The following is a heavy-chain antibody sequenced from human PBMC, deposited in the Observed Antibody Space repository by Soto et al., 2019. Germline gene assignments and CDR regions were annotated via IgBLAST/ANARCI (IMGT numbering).Heavy chain of an antibody. V-gene: IGHV4-31*03. CDR2: IYYSGST. Sequence: QVQLQESGPGLVTPSQTLSLTCTVSGGSISSGGYSWRCLRQHPGTGLECIGYIYYSGSTYYNPSLKSRVTISVDTSKNQFSLKLSSVTAADTAVYYWARDLRGYSGYDLGYMDVWGKGTTVTVSS. CDR3: ARDLRGYSGYDLGYMDV. J-gene: IGHJ6*03. CDR1: GGSISSGGYS. D-gene: IGHD5-12*01.